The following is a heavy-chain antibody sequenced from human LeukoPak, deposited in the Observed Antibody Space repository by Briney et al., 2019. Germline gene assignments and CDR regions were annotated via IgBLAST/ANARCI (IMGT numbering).Heavy chain of an antibody. Sequence: SQTLSLTCAISGDSVSTSGVAWNWIRQSPSRGLEWLGRTYYRSKWYNDYAVSVKSRITINPDTSKNQFSLQLNSVTPEDTAVYYCARGPLVGATSLLDYWGQGTLVTVSS. CDR3: ARGPLVGATSLLDY. CDR1: GDSVSTSGVA. J-gene: IGHJ4*02. CDR2: TYYRSKWYN. D-gene: IGHD1-26*01. V-gene: IGHV6-1*01.